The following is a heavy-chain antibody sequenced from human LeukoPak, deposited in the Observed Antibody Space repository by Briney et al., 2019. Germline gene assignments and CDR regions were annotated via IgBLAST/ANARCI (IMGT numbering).Heavy chain of an antibody. J-gene: IGHJ6*03. V-gene: IGHV1-69*05. Sequence: SVKVSCKASGGTFSSYAISWVRQAPGRGLEWMGGIIPIFGTANYAQKFQGRVTITTDESTSTAYMELSSLRSEDTAVYYCAIDPGERLGYCSGGSCFYYYMDVWGKGTTVTVSS. CDR2: IIPIFGTA. CDR3: AIDPGERLGYCSGGSCFYYYMDV. D-gene: IGHD2-15*01. CDR1: GGTFSSYA.